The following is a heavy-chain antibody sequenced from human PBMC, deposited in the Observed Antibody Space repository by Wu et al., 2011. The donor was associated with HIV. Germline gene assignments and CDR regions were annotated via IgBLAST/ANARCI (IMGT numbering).Heavy chain of an antibody. V-gene: IGHV1-69*08. CDR3: ARDIGAGPPRGLSFDY. D-gene: IGHD5-12*01. CDR2: IIPIFGTA. J-gene: IGHJ4*02. Sequence: QVQVVQSGAEVKKPGSSVKVSCKASGGTFISYTITWVRQAPGQGLEWMGRIIPIFGTANYAQKFQGRVTITADKSTSTAYLELSSLTSEDTAVYYCARDIGAGPPRGLSFDYWGQGTLVTVSS. CDR1: GGTFISYT.